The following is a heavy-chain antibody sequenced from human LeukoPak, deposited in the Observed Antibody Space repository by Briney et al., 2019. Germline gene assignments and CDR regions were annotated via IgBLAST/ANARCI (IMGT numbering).Heavy chain of an antibody. Sequence: PSETLSLTCAVYGGSFSGYYWSWIRQPPGKGLEWIGEINHSGSTNYNPSLKSRVTISVDTSKNQFSLKLSSVTAADTAVYYCARGLAARPVRGPTYYYYGMDVWGQGTTVTVSS. D-gene: IGHD6-6*01. CDR3: ARGLAARPVRGPTYYYYGMDV. J-gene: IGHJ6*02. CDR1: GGSFSGYY. V-gene: IGHV4-34*01. CDR2: INHSGST.